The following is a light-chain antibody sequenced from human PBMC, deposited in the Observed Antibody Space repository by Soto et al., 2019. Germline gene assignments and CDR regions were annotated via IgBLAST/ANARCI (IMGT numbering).Light chain of an antibody. CDR1: SSNIGSNT. Sequence: QSVLTQPPSASGTPGQRVTISCSGSSSNIGSNTVNWYQQLPGTAPKLLIYSNNQRPSGVPGRFSGSKSGTSASLAISGLQSEDEADYYCAAWDDSLNGQGVFGGGTKLTVL. CDR3: AAWDDSLNGQGV. V-gene: IGLV1-44*01. CDR2: SNN. J-gene: IGLJ3*02.